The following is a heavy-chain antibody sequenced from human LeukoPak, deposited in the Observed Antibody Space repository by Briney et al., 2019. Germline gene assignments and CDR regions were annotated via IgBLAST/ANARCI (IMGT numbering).Heavy chain of an antibody. D-gene: IGHD3-10*01. CDR3: ASLHQDYYGSGRPLLFDY. Sequence: PSETLSLTCTVSGGSISSGGYYWSWIRQHPGKGLEWIGYIYYSGSTYYNPSLKSRVTISVDTSKNQFSLKLSSVTAADTAVYYCASLHQDYYGSGRPLLFDYWGQGTLVTVSS. CDR2: IYYSGST. CDR1: GGSISSGGYY. V-gene: IGHV4-31*03. J-gene: IGHJ4*02.